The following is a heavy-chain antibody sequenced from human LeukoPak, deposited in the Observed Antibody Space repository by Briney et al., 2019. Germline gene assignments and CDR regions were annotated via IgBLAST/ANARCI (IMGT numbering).Heavy chain of an antibody. V-gene: IGHV1-18*01. Sequence: GSSVKVSCKASGGTFSSYAISCVRQAPGQGLEWMGWISAYNGNTNHAQKLQGRVTMTTDTSTSTAYMELRSLRSDDTAVYYCAREEGAPIAAANIWGLGTMVTVSS. J-gene: IGHJ3*02. CDR1: GGTFSSYA. CDR3: AREEGAPIAAANI. CDR2: ISAYNGNT. D-gene: IGHD6-13*01.